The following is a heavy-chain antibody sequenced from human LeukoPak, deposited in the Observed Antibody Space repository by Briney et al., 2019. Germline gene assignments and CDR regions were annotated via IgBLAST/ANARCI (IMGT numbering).Heavy chain of an antibody. D-gene: IGHD3-10*01. CDR1: GFIFSTQR. J-gene: IGHJ4*02. CDR3: FREGGD. CDR2: INIDERIT. Sequence: GGSLRLSCAASGFIFSTQRMHWVRQAPGKGLVWVSYINIDERITGYADSVKGRFTISRDNAKNTLYLQMNSLRAEDTAIYYCFREGGDWGQGTLVTVSS. V-gene: IGHV3-74*01.